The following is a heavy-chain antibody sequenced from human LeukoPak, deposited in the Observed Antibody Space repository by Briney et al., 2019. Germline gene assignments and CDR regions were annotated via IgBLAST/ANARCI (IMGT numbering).Heavy chain of an antibody. CDR1: GGSISSYY. CDR2: IYYSGST. J-gene: IGHJ4*02. V-gene: IGHV4-59*01. D-gene: IGHD3-22*01. Sequence: SETLSLTCTVSGGSISSYYWSWIRQPPGKGLEWIGYIYYSGSTNYNPSLKSRVTISVDTSKNQFSLKLSSVTAADTAVYYCARGGITMTLSYWGQGTLVTVSS. CDR3: ARGGITMTLSY.